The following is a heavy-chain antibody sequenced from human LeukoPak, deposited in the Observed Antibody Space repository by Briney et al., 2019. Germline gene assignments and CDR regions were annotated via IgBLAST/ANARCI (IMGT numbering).Heavy chain of an antibody. J-gene: IGHJ4*02. Sequence: GASVKVSCKASGYTFTSYYMHWVRQAPGQGLEWMGVIDPSGGSTSYAQKFQGRVTVTRDTSTSTVYIELSSLRSEDTAVYYCARERFTGSGWQLYYFDYWGQGTLVTVSS. V-gene: IGHV1-46*01. CDR3: ARERFTGSGWQLYYFDY. CDR1: GYTFTSYY. CDR2: IDPSGGST. D-gene: IGHD6-25*01.